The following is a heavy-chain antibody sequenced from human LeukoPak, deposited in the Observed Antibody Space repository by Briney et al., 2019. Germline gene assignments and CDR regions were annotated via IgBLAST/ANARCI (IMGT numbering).Heavy chain of an antibody. CDR3: ARDAEDGYCTSTSCYNPSNLDY. CDR1: GFTFSSYA. CDR2: ISYDGSNK. D-gene: IGHD2-2*02. V-gene: IGHV3-30-3*01. J-gene: IGHJ4*02. Sequence: GGSLRLSCAASGFTFSSYAMHWVRQAPGKGLEWVAVISYDGSNKYYADSVKGRFTISRDNSENTLYLQMNSLRAEDTAVYYCARDAEDGYCTSTSCYNPSNLDYWGQGTLVTVSS.